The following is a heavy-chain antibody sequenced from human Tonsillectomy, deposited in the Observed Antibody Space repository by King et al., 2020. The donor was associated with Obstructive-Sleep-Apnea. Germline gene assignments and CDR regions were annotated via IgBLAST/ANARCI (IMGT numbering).Heavy chain of an antibody. Sequence: VQLVESGGGLVQPGGSLKLSCEASGFTFSGSAMHWVRQASGKGLEWVGRIRSKANSYATAYAASVKGRFTISRDDSKNTAYLQMNSLKTEDTAVYYCTRTYYYDSSGYPKYFDYWGQGTLVTVSS. V-gene: IGHV3-73*01. D-gene: IGHD3-22*01. CDR1: GFTFSGSA. CDR2: IRSKANSYAT. CDR3: TRTYYYDSSGYPKYFDY. J-gene: IGHJ4*02.